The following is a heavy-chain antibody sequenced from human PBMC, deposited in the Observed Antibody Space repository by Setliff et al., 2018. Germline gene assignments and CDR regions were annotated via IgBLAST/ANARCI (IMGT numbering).Heavy chain of an antibody. D-gene: IGHD2-2*01. CDR1: RDSFTNYW. CDR2: ILPADADT. J-gene: IGHJ5*02. Sequence: SLKISCKESRDSFTNYWIIWVRQVPGKGLEWMGMILPADADTRYNPSFKGQVTMSLDRSITTAYLQWDSLKASDTAIYYCAQKHQRASWAFDPWGRGTLVTVSS. V-gene: IGHV5-51*01. CDR3: AQKHQRASWAFDP.